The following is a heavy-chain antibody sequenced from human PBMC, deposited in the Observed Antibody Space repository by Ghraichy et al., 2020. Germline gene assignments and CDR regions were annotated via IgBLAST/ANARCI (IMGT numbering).Heavy chain of an antibody. V-gene: IGHV3-15*01. CDR1: GSTFSNVW. Sequence: GESLNISCAASGSTFSNVWMNWVRQAPGKGLEWVGRIKSISDGGTTDYAAPVKGRFTISRDDSKNTLYLQINSLKAEDTAVYYCSGGWFDPWSQGTLVTVSS. J-gene: IGHJ5*02. CDR2: IKSISDGGTT. D-gene: IGHD1-26*01. CDR3: SGGWFDP.